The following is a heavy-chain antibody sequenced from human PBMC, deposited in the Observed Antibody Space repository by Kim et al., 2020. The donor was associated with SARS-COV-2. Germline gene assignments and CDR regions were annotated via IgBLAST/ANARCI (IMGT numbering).Heavy chain of an antibody. CDR1: RFTFSNYG. V-gene: IGHV3-33*01. CDR3: ARSPYSSASYPPDY. CDR2: IWFDGSYK. J-gene: IGHJ4*02. Sequence: GGSLRLSCAASRFTFSNYGMHWVRQAPGKGLECVALIWFDGSYKFYAESVKGRFTISRDKSKNTLFLEMNSLRVEDTAVYYCARSPYSSASYPPDYWGQGTLVTVSS. D-gene: IGHD6-19*01.